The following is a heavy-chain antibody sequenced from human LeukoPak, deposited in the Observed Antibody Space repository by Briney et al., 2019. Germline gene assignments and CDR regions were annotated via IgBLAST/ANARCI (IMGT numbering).Heavy chain of an antibody. V-gene: IGHV3-23*01. CDR1: GFTFSSYA. J-gene: IGHJ4*02. Sequence: GGSLRLSCAASGFTFSSYAMSWVRQAPGKGLEWVSAISGSGGSTYYADSVKGRFTISRDNSKNSLYLQMNSLRAEDTAVYYCARDYGGSSPFDYWGQGTLVTVSS. CDR2: ISGSGGST. CDR3: ARDYGGSSPFDY. D-gene: IGHD4-23*01.